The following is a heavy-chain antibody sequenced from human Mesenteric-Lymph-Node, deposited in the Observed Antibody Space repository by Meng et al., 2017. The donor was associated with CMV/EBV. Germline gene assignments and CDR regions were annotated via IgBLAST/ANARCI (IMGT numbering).Heavy chain of an antibody. CDR1: GFTFSSYA. D-gene: IGHD4-11*01. V-gene: IGHV3-74*01. J-gene: IGHJ4*02. CDR2: INSDGSST. Sequence: GESLKISCAASGFTFSSYAMHWVRQAPGKGLEWVSRINSDGSSTNYADSVKGRFTISRDNAKNTLYLQMNSLRADDTAVYYCARRGLTTVNPVGYDYWGQGTLVTVSS. CDR3: ARRGLTTVNPVGYDY.